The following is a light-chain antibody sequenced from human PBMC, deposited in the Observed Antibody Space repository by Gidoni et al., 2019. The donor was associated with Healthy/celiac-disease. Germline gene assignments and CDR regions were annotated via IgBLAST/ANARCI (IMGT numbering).Light chain of an antibody. V-gene: IGLV3-1*01. CDR1: KWGDTY. J-gene: IGLJ2*01. CDR3: QAWDSSTAV. Sequence: SYELTQPPSVSVSPGQTASITCSGDKWGDTYACWYQQKPGQSPVLVIYQDSKRPSGIPWRFSGSNSGNTATLTISGTQAMDEADYYCQAWDSSTAVFGGGTKLTVL. CDR2: QDS.